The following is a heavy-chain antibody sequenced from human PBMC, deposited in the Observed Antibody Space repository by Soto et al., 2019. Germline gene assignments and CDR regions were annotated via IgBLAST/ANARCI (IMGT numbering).Heavy chain of an antibody. V-gene: IGHV3-53*01. CDR2: MYSGGTT. CDR3: ARDQTVGPYYYGMDV. CDR1: GLLVSNNY. Sequence: GGSLRLSCAASGLLVSNNYMSWVRQAPGKGLEWVSIMYSGGTTYYADSVEGRFTISRDNSKNTLYLQMNSLRAEDTAVYYCARDQTVGPYYYGMDVWGQGTTVTVSS. J-gene: IGHJ6*02. D-gene: IGHD2-15*01.